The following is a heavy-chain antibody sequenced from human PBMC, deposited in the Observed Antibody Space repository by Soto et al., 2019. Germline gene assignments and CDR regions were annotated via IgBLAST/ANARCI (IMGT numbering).Heavy chain of an antibody. D-gene: IGHD4-17*01. CDR2: INSDGSST. V-gene: IGHV3-74*01. CDR3: ARSYFDYDEYSSTNFDY. J-gene: IGHJ4*02. Sequence: EVQLVESGGGLVQPGGSLRLSCAASGFTFSSYWMHWVRQAPGKGLVWVSRINSDGSSTSYADSVKGRFTISRDNAKNTLYLQMNSLRAEDTAVYYCARSYFDYDEYSSTNFDYWGQGTLVTVSS. CDR1: GFTFSSYW.